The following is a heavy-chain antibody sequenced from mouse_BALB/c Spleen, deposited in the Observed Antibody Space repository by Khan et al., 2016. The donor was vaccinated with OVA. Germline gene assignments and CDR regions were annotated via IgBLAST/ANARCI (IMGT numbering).Heavy chain of an antibody. D-gene: IGHD1-2*01. CDR2: IFPNNGES. Sequence: EVQLQESGPELVKPGASGKISCRAAGYIFTDYILDWVKQSHGKSLEWIGYIFPNNGESDYNQKFKTRATLNVDISSSTAYMELRSLTSEDSAIYYCVRSGYGSFAYWGQGTLVTVSA. V-gene: IGHV1S29*02. CDR3: VRSGYGSFAY. J-gene: IGHJ3*01. CDR1: GYIFTDYI.